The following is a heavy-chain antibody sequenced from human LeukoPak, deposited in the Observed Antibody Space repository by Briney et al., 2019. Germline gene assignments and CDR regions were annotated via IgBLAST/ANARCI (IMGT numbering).Heavy chain of an antibody. D-gene: IGHD5-24*01. V-gene: IGHV1-69*05. CDR2: IIPIFGTA. J-gene: IGHJ4*02. CDR1: GGTFSSYA. Sequence: SVKVSCKASGGTFSSYAISWVRQAPGQGLEWMGGIIPIFGTANYAQKFQGRVTITTDEPTSTAYMELSSLRSEDTAVYYCARVTDGYNPTSDFDYWGQGTLVTVSS. CDR3: ARVTDGYNPTSDFDY.